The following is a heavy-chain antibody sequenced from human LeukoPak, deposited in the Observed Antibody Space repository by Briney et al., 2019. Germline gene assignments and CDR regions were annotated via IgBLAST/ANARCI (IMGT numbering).Heavy chain of an antibody. CDR3: AREPVAVAGIPTWFDP. Sequence: SETLSLTCTVYGGSISSYYWSWIRQPAGKGLEWIGRIYTSGSTNYNPSLKSRVTMSVDTSKNQFSLKLSSVTAADTAVYYCAREPVAVAGIPTWFDPWGQGTLVTVSS. CDR1: GGSISSYY. J-gene: IGHJ5*02. CDR2: IYTSGST. V-gene: IGHV4-4*07. D-gene: IGHD6-19*01.